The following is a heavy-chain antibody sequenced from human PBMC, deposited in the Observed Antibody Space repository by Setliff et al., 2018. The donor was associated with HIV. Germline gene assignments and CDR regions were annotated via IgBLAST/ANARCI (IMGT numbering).Heavy chain of an antibody. CDR2: IYTGGST. V-gene: IGHV4-59*01. CDR1: GGSISGYY. J-gene: IGHJ4*02. Sequence: PSETLSLTCTVSGGSISGYYWSWIRQPPGKGLEWIGYIYTGGSTRYNPSLKSRVTISGHTSKNQFSLKLSSVTAADTAVYYCARVVPAKNYYDSSPYFDYWGQGTLVTVSS. D-gene: IGHD3-22*01. CDR3: ARVVPAKNYYDSSPYFDY.